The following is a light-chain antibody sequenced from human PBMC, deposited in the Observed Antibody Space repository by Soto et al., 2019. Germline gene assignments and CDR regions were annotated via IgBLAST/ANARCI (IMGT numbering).Light chain of an antibody. J-gene: IGLJ2*01. CDR1: SSDVGGYNY. CDR3: CSYAGSYTLV. Sequence: QSALTQPRSVSGSPGQSVTISCTGTSSDVGGYNYVSWYQQHPGKAPKLMIYDVSKRPSGVPDRFSGSKSGNTASLTISGLQAEDEADYYCCSYAGSYTLVFGGGPKVTVL. CDR2: DVS. V-gene: IGLV2-11*01.